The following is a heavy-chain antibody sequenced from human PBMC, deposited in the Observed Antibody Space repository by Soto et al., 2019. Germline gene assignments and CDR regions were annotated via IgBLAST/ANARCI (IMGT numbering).Heavy chain of an antibody. V-gene: IGHV4-30-2*01. J-gene: IGHJ4*02. D-gene: IGHD3-10*01. CDR1: GGSISSGGYS. CDR3: ARAGGYGSGSDIKIDY. Sequence: AVSGGSISSGGYSWSWIRQPPGKGLEWIGYIYHSGSTYYNPSLKGRVTISVDRSKNQFSLKLSSVTAADTAVYYCARAGGYGSGSDIKIDYWGQGTLVTVSS. CDR2: IYHSGST.